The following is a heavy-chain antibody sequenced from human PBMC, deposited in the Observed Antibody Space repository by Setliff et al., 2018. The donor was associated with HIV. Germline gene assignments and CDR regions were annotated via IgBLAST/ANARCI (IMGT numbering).Heavy chain of an antibody. D-gene: IGHD3-22*01. CDR3: ARYESSGHDAFDL. Sequence: ASVKVSCKASGGTFSSYGISWVRQAPGQGLEWMGRIIPVYSTTNYAQKFQGRVTITADKSTSTAYMELSSLRSEDTAVYYCARYESSGHDAFDLWGQGTMVTVSS. CDR1: GGTFSSYG. J-gene: IGHJ3*01. V-gene: IGHV1-69*06. CDR2: IIPVYSTT.